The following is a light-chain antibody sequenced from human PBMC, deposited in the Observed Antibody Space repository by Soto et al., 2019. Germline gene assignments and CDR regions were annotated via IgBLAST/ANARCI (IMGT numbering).Light chain of an antibody. CDR1: SSDVGGYKY. Sequence: QSALTQPRSVSGSPGQSVTISCTGTSSDVGGYKYVSWYQQHPGKVPKLMIYDVNKRPSGVPDRFSGSKSGDTASLTISGLQAEDEADYYCSSYAGTYTVLFGGGTKLTVL. CDR2: DVN. J-gene: IGLJ2*01. CDR3: SSYAGTYTVL. V-gene: IGLV2-11*01.